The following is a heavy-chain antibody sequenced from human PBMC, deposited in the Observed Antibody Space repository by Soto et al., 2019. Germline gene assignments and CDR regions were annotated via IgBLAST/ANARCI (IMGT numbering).Heavy chain of an antibody. Sequence: QVQLQESGPGLVKPSQTLSLTCTVSGGSISSGGYYWSWIRQHPGQGLEWIGYIYYSGSTYYKPCLTSRVTISVDTSKNQFSLKLSSVTAADTAVYYCARGGRPSFDYWGQGTLVTVSS. CDR1: GGSISSGGYY. D-gene: IGHD3-16*01. CDR3: ARGGRPSFDY. V-gene: IGHV4-31*03. J-gene: IGHJ4*02. CDR2: IYYSGST.